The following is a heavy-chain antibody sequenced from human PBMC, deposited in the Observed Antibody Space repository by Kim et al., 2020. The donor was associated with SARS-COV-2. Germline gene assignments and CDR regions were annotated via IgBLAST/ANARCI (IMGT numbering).Heavy chain of an antibody. V-gene: IGHV4-39*01. D-gene: IGHD3-22*01. CDR3: ARHGRITMIVVVTGFDP. Sequence: LRRRVTIAVDTSKNQFSLKLSSVTAADTAVYYCARHGRITMIVVVTGFDPWGQGTLVTVSS. J-gene: IGHJ5*02.